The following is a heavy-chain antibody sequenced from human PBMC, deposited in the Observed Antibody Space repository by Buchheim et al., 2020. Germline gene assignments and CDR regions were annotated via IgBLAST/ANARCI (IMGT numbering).Heavy chain of an antibody. CDR2: IKEDGSEK. CDR1: GFTFSSYW. J-gene: IGHJ4*02. V-gene: IGHV3-7*01. CDR3: TRAYYDFWSGYYIDY. D-gene: IGHD3-3*01. Sequence: VQLVESGGGVVQPGGSLRLSCAASGFTFSSYWISWVRQAPGKGLEWVANIKEDGSEKYYVDSVKGRFTISKDKAKNSLYLQVNRLRAEDTAVYYCTRAYYDFWSGYYIDYWGQGTL.